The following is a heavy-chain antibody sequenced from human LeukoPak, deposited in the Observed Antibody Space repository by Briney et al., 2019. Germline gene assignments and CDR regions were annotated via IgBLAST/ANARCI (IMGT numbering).Heavy chain of an antibody. CDR3: ARDDSSARANY. J-gene: IGHJ4*02. Sequence: PGGSLRLSCAASGLTFSNYWMHWVRQAPGEGLVWVSLINDDGTSTVCADSVKGRFTISRDNAKNTLYLQMNSLRAEDTAVYYCARDDSSARANYWGQGTLVTVSS. CDR1: GLTFSNYW. D-gene: IGHD3-22*01. V-gene: IGHV3-74*01. CDR2: INDDGTST.